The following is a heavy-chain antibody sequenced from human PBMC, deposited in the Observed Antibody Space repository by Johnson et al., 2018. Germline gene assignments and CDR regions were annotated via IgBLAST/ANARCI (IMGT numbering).Heavy chain of an antibody. J-gene: IGHJ3*02. CDR1: GFTFSRSW. D-gene: IGHD1-26*01. CDR3: VLEKGGGAFDI. V-gene: IGHV3-7*01. CDR2: INEDETKK. Sequence: VQLVESGGDLVQPGGSLRLSCAASGFTFSRSWMSWVRQAPGKGLDWVANINEDETKKYYVDSVQGRFTIARDNAQRSLFRQMNSLRAEDTAIYYCVLEKGGGAFDIWGQGTMVTVSS.